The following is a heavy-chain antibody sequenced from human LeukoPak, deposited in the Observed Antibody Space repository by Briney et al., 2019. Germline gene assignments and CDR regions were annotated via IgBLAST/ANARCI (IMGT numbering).Heavy chain of an antibody. V-gene: IGHV3-48*02. Sequence: GGSLRLSCAASGFTFSSYSMNWVRQAPGKGLEWVSYISSSSSTIYYADSVKGRFTISRDNAKNSLYLQMNSLRDEDTAVYYCARDGCSSTSCYADWFDPWGQGTLDTVSS. CDR2: ISSSSSTI. CDR1: GFTFSSYS. D-gene: IGHD2-2*01. J-gene: IGHJ5*02. CDR3: ARDGCSSTSCYADWFDP.